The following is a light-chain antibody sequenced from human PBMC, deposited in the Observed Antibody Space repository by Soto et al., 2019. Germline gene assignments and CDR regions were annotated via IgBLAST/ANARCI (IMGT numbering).Light chain of an antibody. V-gene: IGKV3D-15*01. Sequence: EIVMTQSPATLAVAPVERATLSWRSSQSVSSKLAWYQQKPGQAPRLLIYDASNRATGIPARFSGSGSGTDFTLTISSLQPDDFATYYCQKYNSYSGKFGQGTKVDIK. CDR3: QKYNSYSGK. J-gene: IGKJ1*01. CDR2: DAS. CDR1: QSVSSK.